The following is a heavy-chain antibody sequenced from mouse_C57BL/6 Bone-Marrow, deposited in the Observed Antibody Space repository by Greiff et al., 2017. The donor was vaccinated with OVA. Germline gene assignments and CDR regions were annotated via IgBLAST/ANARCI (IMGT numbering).Heavy chain of an antibody. CDR1: GFNFSSYG. Sequence: EVKLMESGGDLVKPGGSLKLSCAASGFNFSSYGMSWVRQTPDKRLEWVATISSGGSYTYYPDSVKGRFPISRDNAKNTLYLQMSSLKSEDTAMYYGARRSPYYCIWYFDVWGTGTTVTVSS. CDR3: ARRSPYYCIWYFDV. J-gene: IGHJ1*03. V-gene: IGHV5-6*02. CDR2: ISSGGSYT. D-gene: IGHD2-10*01.